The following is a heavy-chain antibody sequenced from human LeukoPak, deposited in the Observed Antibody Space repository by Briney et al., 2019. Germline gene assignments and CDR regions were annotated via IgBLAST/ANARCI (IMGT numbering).Heavy chain of an antibody. J-gene: IGHJ4*02. CDR3: ARDDVAAAGGPY. V-gene: IGHV4-59*01. CDR1: GGSISNYS. Sequence: SETLSLTCTVSGGSISNYSWSWIRQPPGKGLEWIGYSYYSGSTNYNPSLKSRVTISVDTSKKQSSLKLSSVTAADTAVYFCARDDVAAAGGPYWGQGTLVTVSS. CDR2: SYYSGST. D-gene: IGHD6-25*01.